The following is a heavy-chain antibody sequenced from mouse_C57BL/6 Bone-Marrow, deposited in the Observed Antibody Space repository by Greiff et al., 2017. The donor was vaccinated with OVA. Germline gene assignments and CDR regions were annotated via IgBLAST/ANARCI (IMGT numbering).Heavy chain of an antibody. V-gene: IGHV1-15*01. J-gene: IGHJ1*03. Sequence: VQLQQSGAELVRPGASVTLSCKASGYTFTDYEMHWVKQTPVHGLEWIGAIDPETGGTAYNQKFTGKAILTADKSSSTAYMELRSLTSEDSAVYYCAIDDGYYDWYFDVWGTGTTVTVSS. CDR3: AIDDGYYDWYFDV. CDR2: IDPETGGT. D-gene: IGHD2-3*01. CDR1: GYTFTDYE.